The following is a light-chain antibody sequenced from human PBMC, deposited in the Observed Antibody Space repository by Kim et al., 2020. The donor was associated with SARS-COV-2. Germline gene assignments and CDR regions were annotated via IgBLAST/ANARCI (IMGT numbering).Light chain of an antibody. Sequence: ELTQPPSASGTPGQRVTISCSGSSSNIGSNTIHWYQQLPGTAPKLLIFGNNQRPSRVPDRFSGSKSGTSASLAISGLQSEDEADYYCAAWDDSLNGWVFGGGTQLTVL. CDR2: GNN. V-gene: IGLV1-44*01. CDR3: AAWDDSLNGWV. CDR1: SSNIGSNT. J-gene: IGLJ3*02.